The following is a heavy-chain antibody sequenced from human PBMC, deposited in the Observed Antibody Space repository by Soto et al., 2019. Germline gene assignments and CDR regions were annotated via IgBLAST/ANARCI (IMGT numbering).Heavy chain of an antibody. D-gene: IGHD5-18*01. Sequence: QVQLVESGGGVVQPGRSLRLSCAASGFTFSSYGMHWVRQAPGKGLEWVAVISYDGGNKYYADSVKGRFTISRDNSKNTLYLQMNSLRAEDTAVYYCAKVPYSDTAMVLGYFDYWGQGTLVTVSS. CDR3: AKVPYSDTAMVLGYFDY. CDR1: GFTFSSYG. CDR2: ISYDGGNK. J-gene: IGHJ4*02. V-gene: IGHV3-30*18.